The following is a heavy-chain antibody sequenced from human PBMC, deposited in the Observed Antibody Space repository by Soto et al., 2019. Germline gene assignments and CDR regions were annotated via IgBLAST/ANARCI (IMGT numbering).Heavy chain of an antibody. CDR3: ARALMGSFDAFDI. J-gene: IGHJ3*02. V-gene: IGHV4-59*01. D-gene: IGHD3-16*01. Sequence: SETLSLTCSVSGGSISTYYWSWIRQAPGKRLEWLGYIFHSGATNYNPSLESRVTISVDTSKSQLSLRLTSVTAADTGVYYCARALMGSFDAFDIWGQGKTVTVSS. CDR2: IFHSGAT. CDR1: GGSISTYY.